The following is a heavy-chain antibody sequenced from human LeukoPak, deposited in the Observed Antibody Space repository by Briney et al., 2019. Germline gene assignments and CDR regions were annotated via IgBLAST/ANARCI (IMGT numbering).Heavy chain of an antibody. CDR1: GFTFSSYS. D-gene: IGHD3-10*01. J-gene: IGHJ4*02. CDR2: ISSSSSYI. V-gene: IGHV3-21*01. CDR3: ARDSMVRGVMSY. Sequence: GGSLRLSCAASGFTFSSYSMNWVRPAPGKGLEWVSSISSSSSYIYYAASVKGRFTISRDNAKNSLYLQMNSLRAEDTAVYYCARDSMVRGVMSYWGQRTLVTVSS.